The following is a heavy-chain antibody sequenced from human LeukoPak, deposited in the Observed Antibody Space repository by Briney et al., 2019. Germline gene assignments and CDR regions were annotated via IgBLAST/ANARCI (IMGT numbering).Heavy chain of an antibody. D-gene: IGHD5-18*01. CDR1: GYTFTASF. J-gene: IGHJ4*02. Sequence: ASVKVSCKASGYTFTASFIHWVRQAPGQGLEWMGRINPNSGGTNYPQNSQGKVTLTRDTSISTAYLELSRLTSDDTAVYYCAIKMATAMAHDYWGQGTLVTVSS. CDR3: AIKMATAMAHDY. V-gene: IGHV1-2*06. CDR2: INPNSGGT.